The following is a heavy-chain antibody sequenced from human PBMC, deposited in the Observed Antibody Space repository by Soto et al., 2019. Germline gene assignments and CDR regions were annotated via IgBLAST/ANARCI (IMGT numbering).Heavy chain of an antibody. CDR3: ARVDYDSTWFDP. CDR2: IYHSGST. V-gene: IGHV4-30-2*01. Sequence: SETLSLTCVVSGGSISSGGYSWSWIRQPPGKGLEWIGYIYHSGSTYYNPSLKSRVTISVVRSKNQFSLKLSSVTAADTAVYYCARVDYDSTWFDPWGQGTLVTVSS. D-gene: IGHD3-22*01. J-gene: IGHJ5*02. CDR1: GGSISSGGYS.